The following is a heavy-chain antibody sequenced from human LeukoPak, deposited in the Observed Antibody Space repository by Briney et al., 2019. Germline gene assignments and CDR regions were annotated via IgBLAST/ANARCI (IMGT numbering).Heavy chain of an antibody. CDR3: ARGEPEYYDILTGYPLDY. Sequence: SETLSLTCAVYGGSFSGYYWSWIRQPPGKGLEWMGEINHSGSTNYNPSLKSRVTISVDTSKNQFSLKLSSVTAADTAVYYCARGEPEYYDILTGYPLDYWGQGTLVTVSS. D-gene: IGHD3-9*01. J-gene: IGHJ4*02. CDR2: INHSGST. CDR1: GGSFSGYY. V-gene: IGHV4-34*01.